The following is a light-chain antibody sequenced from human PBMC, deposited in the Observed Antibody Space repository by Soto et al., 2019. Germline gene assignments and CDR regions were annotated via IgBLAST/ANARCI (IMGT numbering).Light chain of an antibody. J-gene: IGLJ2*01. CDR2: DVN. Sequence: QSVLTQPASVSGSPGQSITISCTGTSSDVGGYNYVSWYQQHPGKAPKLMIYDVNNRPSGVSNRFSGSKSGNTASLTISGLQAGDEADYYCSSYTSSSTLVVFGGGTKVTVL. CDR3: SSYTSSSTLVV. CDR1: SSDVGGYNY. V-gene: IGLV2-14*01.